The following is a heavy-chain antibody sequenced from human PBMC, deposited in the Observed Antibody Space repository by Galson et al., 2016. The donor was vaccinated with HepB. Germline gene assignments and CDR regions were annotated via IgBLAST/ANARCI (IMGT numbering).Heavy chain of an antibody. Sequence: CAISGESVSNNNAGWYWIRQSPSRGLECLGRTFYRSDWQNDYAESVKSRITINPDTSKNEFSLHLSSATPEDTGVYYCARSHLLGRGFGWWGPGTPVTVSS. D-gene: IGHD7-27*01. CDR3: ARSHLLGRGFGW. CDR2: TFYRSDWQN. CDR1: GESVSNNNAG. V-gene: IGHV6-1*01. J-gene: IGHJ4*02.